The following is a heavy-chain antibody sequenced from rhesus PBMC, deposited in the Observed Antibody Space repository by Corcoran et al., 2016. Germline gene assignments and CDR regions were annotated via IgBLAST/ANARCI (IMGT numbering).Heavy chain of an antibody. CDR1: GVSISIYW. CDR2: IRCDSGTA. V-gene: IGHV4-80*01. D-gene: IGHD1-44*01. J-gene: IGHJ4*01. Sequence: QVQLQESGPGLVKPSETLSLTCAVSGVSISIYWWCWIRQSPGKGLEWSGEIRCDSGTASYHPSLRSRIAIAKGASKMRFSRNLTSVTAADTAVYYCAGVLGGTKDFTWGQGVLVTVSS. CDR3: AGVLGGTKDFT.